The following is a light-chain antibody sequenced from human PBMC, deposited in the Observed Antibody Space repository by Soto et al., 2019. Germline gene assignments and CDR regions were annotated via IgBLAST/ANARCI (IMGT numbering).Light chain of an antibody. CDR2: GST. CDR3: QQYGSSPPWT. V-gene: IGKV3-20*01. J-gene: IGKJ1*01. Sequence: DIVLTQSPGTLSLSPGERATLSCRASQNVDSTYLAWYQQKPGQAPRLVIYGSTRRAPGVPDRFSGSGSGTDFTLTISRLDPEDFAVYFCQQYGSSPPWTFGQGTKVDIK. CDR1: QNVDSTY.